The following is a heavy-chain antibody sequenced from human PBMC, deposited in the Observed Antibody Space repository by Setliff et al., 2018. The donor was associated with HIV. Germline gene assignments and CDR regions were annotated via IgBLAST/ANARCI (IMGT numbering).Heavy chain of an antibody. J-gene: IGHJ6*03. V-gene: IGHV4-34*01. CDR1: GGSFTDYY. CDR2: INHSGST. CDR3: ARGVPPPLSTFRGVLRFGYMDV. D-gene: IGHD3-16*01. Sequence: SETLSLTCAVYGGSFTDYYWSWIRQPPGKGLEWIGEINHSGSTNYKPSLKSRVTMSVDTSKNQFSLKLGSVTAADTAVYYCARGVPPPLSTFRGVLRFGYMDVWGKGTTVTVSS.